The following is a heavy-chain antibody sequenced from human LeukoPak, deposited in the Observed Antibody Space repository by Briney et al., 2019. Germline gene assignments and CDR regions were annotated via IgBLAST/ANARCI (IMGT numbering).Heavy chain of an antibody. D-gene: IGHD3-10*01. V-gene: IGHV3-23*01. J-gene: IGHJ6*03. CDR1: GFIFSTYI. Sequence: GGSLRLSCAAPGFIFSTYIMGWVRQAPGKGLEWVSTISGSGGSTYYADSVKGRFTISRDKSKNTLYLQMNSLRAEDTAVYYCAKEEWGFGEFPLFMDVWGKGTTVTISS. CDR2: ISGSGGST. CDR3: AKEEWGFGEFPLFMDV.